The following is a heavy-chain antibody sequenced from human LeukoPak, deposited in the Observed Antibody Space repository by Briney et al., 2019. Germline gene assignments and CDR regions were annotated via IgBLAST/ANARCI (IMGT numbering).Heavy chain of an antibody. Sequence: ASVKVSCKASGYTFTSYAMHWVRQAPGQGLKWMGWISAYNGNTNYAQKLQGRVTMTTDTSTSTGYMELRSLRSDDTAVYYCARGHRLWVDSGDYWGQGTLVTVSS. CDR1: GYTFTSYA. D-gene: IGHD2-21*01. V-gene: IGHV1-18*01. J-gene: IGHJ4*02. CDR3: ARGHRLWVDSGDY. CDR2: ISAYNGNT.